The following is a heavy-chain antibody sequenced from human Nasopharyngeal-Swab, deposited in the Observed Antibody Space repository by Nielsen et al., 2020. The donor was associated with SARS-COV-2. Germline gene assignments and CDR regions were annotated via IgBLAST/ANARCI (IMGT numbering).Heavy chain of an antibody. J-gene: IGHJ4*02. CDR2: IYSGGSST. D-gene: IGHD1/OR15-1a*01. CDR3: AKDEQAI. CDR1: GFTFSSYA. Sequence: GGSLRPSCAASGFTFSSYAMSWVRQAPGKGLEWVSVIYSGGSSTYYADSVKGRFTISRDNSKNTLYLQMNSLRAEDTAVYYCAKDEQAIWGQGTLVTVSS. V-gene: IGHV3-23*03.